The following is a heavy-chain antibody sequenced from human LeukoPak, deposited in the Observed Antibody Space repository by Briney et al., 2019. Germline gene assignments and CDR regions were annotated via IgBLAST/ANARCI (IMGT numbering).Heavy chain of an antibody. J-gene: IGHJ4*02. CDR3: ARDSYSSPDY. CDR1: GFTLSSYW. V-gene: IGHV3-74*01. D-gene: IGHD6-13*01. Sequence: PGGSLRLSCAASGFTLSSYWMHWVRQAPGKGLVWVSRINSDGRDTIYGDSVKGRFTISRDNAKNTLYLQMNSLRAEDTAVYYCARDSYSSPDYWGQGTLVTVSS. CDR2: INSDGRDT.